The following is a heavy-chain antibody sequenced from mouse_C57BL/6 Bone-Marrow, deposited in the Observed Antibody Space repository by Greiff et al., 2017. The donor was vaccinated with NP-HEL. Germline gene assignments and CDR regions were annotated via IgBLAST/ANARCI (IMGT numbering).Heavy chain of an antibody. J-gene: IGHJ2*01. CDR3: TGQLTYYFDY. D-gene: IGHD3-3*01. Sequence: EVKLMESGAELVRPGASVKLSCTASGFNIKDDYMHWVKQRPEQGLEWIGWIDPENGDTEYASKFQGKATITADTSSNTAYLQLSSLTSEDTAVYYCTGQLTYYFDYWGQGTTLTVSS. V-gene: IGHV14-4*01. CDR2: IDPENGDT. CDR1: GFNIKDDY.